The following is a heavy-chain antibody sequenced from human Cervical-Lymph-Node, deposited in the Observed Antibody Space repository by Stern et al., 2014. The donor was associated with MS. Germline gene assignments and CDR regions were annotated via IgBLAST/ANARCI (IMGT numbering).Heavy chain of an antibody. Sequence: QLQLQESGPGLVKPSQTLSLTCTVSGDSVSSGSYYWNWIRQPAGKGLEWIGRIYSTGSTNYSPSLKSRVTISQDTSKNQFSLRLSSVTAADTAVYYCARVLGFYDSSGYYYDAFDVWGQGTMVTVSS. V-gene: IGHV4-61*02. CDR1: GDSVSSGSYY. D-gene: IGHD3-22*01. CDR3: ARVLGFYDSSGYYYDAFDV. CDR2: IYSTGST. J-gene: IGHJ3*01.